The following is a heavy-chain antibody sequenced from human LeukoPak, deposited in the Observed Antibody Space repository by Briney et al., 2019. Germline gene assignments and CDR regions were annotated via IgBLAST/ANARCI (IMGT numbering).Heavy chain of an antibody. D-gene: IGHD6-6*01. CDR3: ARASAARHFDY. CDR2: IYYSGST. V-gene: IGHV4-59*01. CDR1: GGSISSYY. Sequence: PSETLSLTSTVSGGSISSYYWSWIRQPPGKGLEWIGYIYYSGSTNYNPSLKSRVTISVDTSKNQFSLKLSSVTAADTAVYYCARASAARHFDYWGQGTLVTVSS. J-gene: IGHJ4*02.